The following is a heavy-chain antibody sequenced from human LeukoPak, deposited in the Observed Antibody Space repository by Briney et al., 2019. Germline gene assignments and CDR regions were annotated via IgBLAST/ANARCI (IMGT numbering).Heavy chain of an antibody. CDR1: GFTVSSND. J-gene: IGHJ4*02. CDR3: AKDIDDSSGYDY. D-gene: IGHD3-22*01. CDR2: ISGSGGST. V-gene: IGHV3-23*01. Sequence: PGGSLRLSCAASGFTVSSNDMSWVCQAPGKGLEWVSAISGSGGSTYYADSVKGRLTISRVNSKNTLYLQMNSLRAEDTAVYYCAKDIDDSSGYDYWGQGTLVTVSS.